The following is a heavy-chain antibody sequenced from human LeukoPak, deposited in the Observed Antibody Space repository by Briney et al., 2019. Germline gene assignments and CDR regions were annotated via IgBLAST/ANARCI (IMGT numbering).Heavy chain of an antibody. V-gene: IGHV3-33*01. D-gene: IGHD3-16*02. J-gene: IGHJ4*02. CDR2: IWHDGSHK. CDR1: GFAFNTYA. CDR3: SREIFVWGSHPDF. Sequence: GGSLRLSCAASGFAFNTYAMHWVRQAPGQGLEWVALIWHDGSHKFYSNSVRGQFTISRDNSKNTVSLQMNNLRPEDTAVYYCSREIFVWGSHPDFWGQGTLVTVSS.